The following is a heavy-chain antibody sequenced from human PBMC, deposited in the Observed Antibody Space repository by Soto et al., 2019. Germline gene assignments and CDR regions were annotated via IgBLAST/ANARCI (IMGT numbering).Heavy chain of an antibody. D-gene: IGHD3-3*01. Sequence: QVQLAQSGAEVKKPGSSVRVSCQTSRGTFNTSPISWMRQAPGQGLEWLGDILPVFGMVNYAQQFQDRLTLPAEESTTSVCMEVSRLTPEDTAVHFCATPHLRGRHYDFRSPTTASLYHYGLGVWGQGTAVIVSS. CDR1: RGTFNTSP. V-gene: IGHV1-69*01. J-gene: IGHJ6*02. CDR3: ATPHLRGRHYDFRSPTTASLYHYGLGV. CDR2: ILPVFGMV.